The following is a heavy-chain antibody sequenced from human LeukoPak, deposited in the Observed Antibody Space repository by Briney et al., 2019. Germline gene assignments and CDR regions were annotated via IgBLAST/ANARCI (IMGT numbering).Heavy chain of an antibody. Sequence: ASVKVSCKVSGYTLTELSIHWVRQAPGKGLEWMGGFDPEDGETIYAQKFQGRVTMTEDTSTDTAYMELSSLRSEDTAVYYCATDIVVVTAIKFDYWGQGTLVTVSS. CDR3: ATDIVVVTAIKFDY. CDR2: FDPEDGET. D-gene: IGHD2-21*02. CDR1: GYTLTELS. V-gene: IGHV1-24*01. J-gene: IGHJ4*02.